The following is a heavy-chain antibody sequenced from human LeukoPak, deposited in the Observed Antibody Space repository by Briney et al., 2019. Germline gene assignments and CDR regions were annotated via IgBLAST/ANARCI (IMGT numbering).Heavy chain of an antibody. V-gene: IGHV3-74*01. CDR2: IKSDGSST. J-gene: IGHJ4*02. D-gene: IGHD3-10*01. CDR1: GFDFSSYW. CDR3: SGSYQGHY. Sequence: GGSLRLSCATSGFDFSSYWMHWVRQAPGKGLVWVSRIKSDGSSTSYADSVKGRFTISRDNAKNTLYLQMNSLRAEDTAVYYCSGSYQGHYWGQGTLVAVSS.